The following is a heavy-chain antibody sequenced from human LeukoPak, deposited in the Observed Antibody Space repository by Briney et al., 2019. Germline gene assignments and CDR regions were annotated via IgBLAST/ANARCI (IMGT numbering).Heavy chain of an antibody. D-gene: IGHD6-19*01. CDR2: IYYSGST. CDR1: GGSISSYY. V-gene: IGHV4-59*08. Sequence: SETLSLTCTVSGGSISSYYWSWIRQPPGKGLEWIGYIYYSGSTNYNPSLKSRVIISVDTSKNQFSLKLSSVTAADTAVYYCASLAVAGTPDDYWGQGTLVTVSS. CDR3: ASLAVAGTPDDY. J-gene: IGHJ4*02.